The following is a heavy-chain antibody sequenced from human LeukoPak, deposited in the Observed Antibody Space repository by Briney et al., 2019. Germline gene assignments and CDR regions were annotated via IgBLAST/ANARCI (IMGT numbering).Heavy chain of an antibody. CDR2: ISSSGSTI. CDR1: GFTFNTYD. V-gene: IGHV3-48*03. D-gene: IGHD6-13*01. Sequence: GGSLRLSCAASGFTFNTYDMNWVRQAPGKGLEWISYISSSGSTIYYADSVKGRFTISRDNAKNSLYLQMNSLRAEDTAVYYCAREDSSSWSVGFDYWGQGTLVTVSS. J-gene: IGHJ4*02. CDR3: AREDSSSWSVGFDY.